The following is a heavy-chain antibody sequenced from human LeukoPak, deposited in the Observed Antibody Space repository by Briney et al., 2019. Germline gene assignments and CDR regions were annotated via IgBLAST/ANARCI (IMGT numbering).Heavy chain of an antibody. CDR3: ARPSFVTGSYYPL. D-gene: IGHD1-26*01. J-gene: IGHJ4*02. CDR1: GGSISSYY. Sequence: SETLSLTCTVSGGSISSYYWSWIRQPPGKGLEWIGYIYYSGSTNYNPSLKSRVTISVDTSKNQFSLKLSSVTAADTAVYYCARPSFVTGSYYPLWGQGTLVAVSS. V-gene: IGHV4-59*01. CDR2: IYYSGST.